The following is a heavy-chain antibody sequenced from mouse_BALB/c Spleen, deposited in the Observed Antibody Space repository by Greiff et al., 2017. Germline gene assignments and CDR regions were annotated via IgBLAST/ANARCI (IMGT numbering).Heavy chain of an antibody. D-gene: IGHD1-1*01. Sequence: VQLQQSGAELVKPGASVKISCKASGYTFSSYWIEWVKQRPGHGLEWIGEILPGSGSTNYNEKFKGKATFTADTSSNTAYMQLSSLTSEDSAVYYGAESSAIYGSNHFDYWGQGTTLTVSS. CDR2: ILPGSGST. J-gene: IGHJ2*01. V-gene: IGHV1-9*01. CDR3: AESSAIYGSNHFDY. CDR1: GYTFSSYW.